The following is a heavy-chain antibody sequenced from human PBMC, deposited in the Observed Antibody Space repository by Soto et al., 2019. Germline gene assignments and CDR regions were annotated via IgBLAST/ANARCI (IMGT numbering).Heavy chain of an antibody. V-gene: IGHV1-2*02. CDR2: INPYSGGA. CDR1: GYTFTGYF. Sequence: ASVKVSCKASGYTFTGYFMHWVRQAPGQGLEWMGWINPYSGGADYAQSFQGRVTMTRDTSISTVYMELSRLRFDDTAMYYCARVIRGAYYNSPLDTWGQGTVVTVSS. D-gene: IGHD3-10*01. J-gene: IGHJ5*02. CDR3: ARVIRGAYYNSPLDT.